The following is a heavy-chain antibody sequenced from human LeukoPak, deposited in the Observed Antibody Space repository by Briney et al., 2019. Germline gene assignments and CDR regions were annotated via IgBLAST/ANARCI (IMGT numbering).Heavy chain of an antibody. Sequence: EGSLRLSCAASGFTFSDYYMSWIRQAPGKGLEWVSYISSSGSTIYYADSVKGRFTISRDNAKNSLYLQMNSLRAEDTAVYYCARDQSGYCSSTSCHRGDYWGQGTLVTVSS. J-gene: IGHJ4*02. V-gene: IGHV3-11*01. CDR3: ARDQSGYCSSTSCHRGDY. CDR1: GFTFSDYY. CDR2: ISSSGSTI. D-gene: IGHD2-2*01.